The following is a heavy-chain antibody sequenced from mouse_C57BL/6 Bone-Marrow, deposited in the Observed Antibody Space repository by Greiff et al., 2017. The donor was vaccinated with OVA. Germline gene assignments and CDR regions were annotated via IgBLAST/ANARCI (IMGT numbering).Heavy chain of an antibody. J-gene: IGHJ2*01. Sequence: EVQGVESGGDLVKPGGSLKLSCAASGFTFSSYGMSWVRQTPDKRLEWVATISSGGSYTYYPDSVKGRFTISRDTAKNTRYLQMSSLKSEDTAMDYCARRSNWDYFDYWGQGTTLTVSS. CDR2: ISSGGSYT. D-gene: IGHD4-1*01. CDR1: GFTFSSYG. CDR3: ARRSNWDYFDY. V-gene: IGHV5-6*01.